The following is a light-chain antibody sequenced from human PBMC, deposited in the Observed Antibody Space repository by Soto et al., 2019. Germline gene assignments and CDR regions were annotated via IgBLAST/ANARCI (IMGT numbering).Light chain of an antibody. CDR3: QQYDKWPRWT. Sequence: EIVMTQSPATLSVSPGETATLSCRASQSVNRKVAWYQQKPGQAPRLLIYGASTGATDIPDRFSGSGSGTEFTLTISSLQSEDFAVYYCQQYDKWPRWTFGRGTKVEIK. V-gene: IGKV3-15*01. CDR1: QSVNRK. CDR2: GAS. J-gene: IGKJ1*01.